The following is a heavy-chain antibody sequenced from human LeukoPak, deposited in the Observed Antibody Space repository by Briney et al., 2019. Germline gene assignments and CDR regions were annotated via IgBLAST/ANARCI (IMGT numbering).Heavy chain of an antibody. V-gene: IGHV4-59*01. J-gene: IGHJ6*04. CDR3: ARGWYNWNELHYYYGMDV. D-gene: IGHD1-1*01. CDR1: GGSISSYY. Sequence: PSEPLSLTCTVSGGSISSYYWSWIRQPPGKGLEWIGYIYYSGSTNYNPSLKSRVTISVDTSKNQFSLKLSSVTAADTAVYYCARGWYNWNELHYYYGMDVWGKGTTVTVSS. CDR2: IYYSGST.